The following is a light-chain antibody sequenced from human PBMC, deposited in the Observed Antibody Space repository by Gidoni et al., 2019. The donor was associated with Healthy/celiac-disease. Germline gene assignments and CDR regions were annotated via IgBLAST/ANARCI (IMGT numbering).Light chain of an antibody. J-gene: IGKJ3*01. Sequence: EIVLTQPPATLSLSPGERATRSCRASQSVSSYLAWYQQKPGQAPRLLIYDASNRATGIPARFSGSGSGNDFTLTISSLEPEDFAVYYCQQRSNWPLTFGPGTKVDIK. V-gene: IGKV3-11*01. CDR1: QSVSSY. CDR3: QQRSNWPLT. CDR2: DAS.